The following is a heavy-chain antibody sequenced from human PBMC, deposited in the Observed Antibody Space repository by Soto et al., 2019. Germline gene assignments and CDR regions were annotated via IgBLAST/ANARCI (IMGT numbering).Heavy chain of an antibody. V-gene: IGHV4-39*01. D-gene: IGHD6-19*01. CDR1: GGSISSGSDF. J-gene: IGHJ5*02. Sequence: SETLSLTCTVSGGSISSGSDFWGWIRQPPGKGLEWIGSIYYTGTTSYNPSLRSRVTMSVDTSTNQFSLKLSSVSAADTAVYYCARHTVYISGKRWFDPWGQGTLVTVSS. CDR2: IYYTGTT. CDR3: ARHTVYISGKRWFDP.